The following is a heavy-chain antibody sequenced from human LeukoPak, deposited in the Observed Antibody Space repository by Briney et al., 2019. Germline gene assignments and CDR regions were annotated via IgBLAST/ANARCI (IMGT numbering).Heavy chain of an antibody. Sequence: GGSLRLSCAASGFSVSNNYMSWVRQAPGKGLEWVSVIYSGDITYYTDSVKDRFTISRDNSKNTLYLQMNSLRAEDTAVYYCARGSGYSYGFPDYWGQGTLVTVSS. V-gene: IGHV3-53*01. CDR1: GFSVSNNY. D-gene: IGHD5-18*01. CDR2: IYSGDIT. CDR3: ARGSGYSYGFPDY. J-gene: IGHJ4*02.